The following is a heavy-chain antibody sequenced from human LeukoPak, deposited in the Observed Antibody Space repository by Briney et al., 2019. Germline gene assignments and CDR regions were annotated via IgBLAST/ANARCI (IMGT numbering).Heavy chain of an antibody. CDR2: SNAGNGNT. V-gene: IGHV1-3*02. Sequence: GASVKVSCKASGYTFTSYAMHWVRQAPGQRLEWMGWSNAGNGNTKYSQEFQGRVTITRDTSVSTAYMELSSLRSEDMAVYYCARGKYSSGWWFDYWGQGTLVTVSS. J-gene: IGHJ4*02. CDR1: GYTFTSYA. D-gene: IGHD6-19*01. CDR3: ARGKYSSGWWFDY.